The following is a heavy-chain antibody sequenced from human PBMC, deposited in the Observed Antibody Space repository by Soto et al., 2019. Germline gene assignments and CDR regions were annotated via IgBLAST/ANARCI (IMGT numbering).Heavy chain of an antibody. Sequence: QLVQSGAELKKPGASVRVSCKTSGPTFIAYYIHWVRQAPGQGLEWMGWIDPKSGGTTYEQKFLGRVTMTRDTSINTADMDLNRLTSDDTAVYYCARVSVDVPEWGQGTLITVSS. CDR2: IDPKSGGT. CDR3: ARVSVDVPE. D-gene: IGHD5-12*01. J-gene: IGHJ4*02. V-gene: IGHV1-2*02. CDR1: GPTFIAYY.